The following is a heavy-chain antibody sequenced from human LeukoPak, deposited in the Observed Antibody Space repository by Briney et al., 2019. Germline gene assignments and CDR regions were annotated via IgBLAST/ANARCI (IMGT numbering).Heavy chain of an antibody. CDR3: AEQWLVTGGWFDP. D-gene: IGHD6-19*01. CDR2: ISYSGST. CDR1: GDSLSPYY. J-gene: IGHJ5*02. Sequence: SETLSLTCTVSGDSLSPYYWGWIRQPPGKGLEWLGYISYSGSTNYNPSLKSRVTFSVATSKNQFFLDLSSVTAADTAVYYCAEQWLVTGGWFDPWGQGTLVTVSS. V-gene: IGHV4-59*01.